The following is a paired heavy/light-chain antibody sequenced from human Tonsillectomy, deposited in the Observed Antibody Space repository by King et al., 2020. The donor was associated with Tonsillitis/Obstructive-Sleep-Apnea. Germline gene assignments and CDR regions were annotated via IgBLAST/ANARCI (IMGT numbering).Light chain of an antibody. Sequence: QTVVTQEPSFSVSPGGTVTLTCGLSSGSVSTGNYPSWYQQTPGQPPRTLIYSTNTRSSGVPDRFSGSILGNKAALTISGAQADDESDYYCLLYLGRGSLLFGGGTKLTVL. CDR3: LLYLGRGSLL. J-gene: IGLJ3*02. CDR2: STN. V-gene: IGLV8-61*01. CDR1: SGSVSTGNY.
Heavy chain of an antibody. CDR3: ARLLYYDFPMPAVVYYFDY. D-gene: IGHD3-3*01. Sequence: QVQLQESGPGLVKPSETLSLTCTVSGGSISPYYWSWIRQPPGKGLEWIGYIYYSGNTNYNPSLKSRVTISVDTSNNQFSLKLSSVTAADTAVYYCARLLYYDFPMPAVVYYFDYWGQGTLVTVSS. CDR1: GGSISPYY. J-gene: IGHJ4*02. CDR2: IYYSGNT. V-gene: IGHV4-59*08.